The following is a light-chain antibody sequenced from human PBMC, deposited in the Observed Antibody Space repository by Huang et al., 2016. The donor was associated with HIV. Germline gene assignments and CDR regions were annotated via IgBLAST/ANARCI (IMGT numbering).Light chain of an antibody. Sequence: SASVGDRVTLTCQASQDITNYLNWYQHKPGKAPKLLIYDTSNLETGVPSRFSASGSGTDFTFTISSLQPEGIATYYCQQYADFPITFGQGTRLEI. J-gene: IGKJ5*01. V-gene: IGKV1-33*01. CDR3: QQYADFPIT. CDR1: QDITNY. CDR2: DTS.